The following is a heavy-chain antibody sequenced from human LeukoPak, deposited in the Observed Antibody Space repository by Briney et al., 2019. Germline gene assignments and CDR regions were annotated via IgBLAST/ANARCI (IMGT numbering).Heavy chain of an antibody. CDR3: ARDQDDYGDYVWFDP. CDR2: IYNSGST. D-gene: IGHD4-17*01. J-gene: IGHJ5*02. V-gene: IGHV4-59*01. CDR1: GGSIRNYY. Sequence: SETLSLTCTVSGGSIRNYYWSWIRQPPGKGLEWIGYIYNSGSTNYNPSLKSRVTISVDTSKNQFSLRLRSVTAADTAMYYCARDQDDYGDYVWFDPWGQGTLVTVSS.